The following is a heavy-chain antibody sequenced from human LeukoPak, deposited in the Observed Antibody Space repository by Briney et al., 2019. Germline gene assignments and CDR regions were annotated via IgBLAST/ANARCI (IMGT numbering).Heavy chain of an antibody. CDR3: ARDNGGGGRGLEAFDI. CDR2: IWYDGSNK. V-gene: IGHV3-33*01. D-gene: IGHD2-21*01. J-gene: IGHJ3*02. CDR1: GFTFSTYG. Sequence: PGGFLRLSCAASGFTFSTYGMHWVRQAPGKGLEWVAVIWYDGSNKYYAESVKGRFTISRDNSKNTLYLQMNRLRAEDTAVYYCARDNGGGGRGLEAFDIWGQGTMVTVSS.